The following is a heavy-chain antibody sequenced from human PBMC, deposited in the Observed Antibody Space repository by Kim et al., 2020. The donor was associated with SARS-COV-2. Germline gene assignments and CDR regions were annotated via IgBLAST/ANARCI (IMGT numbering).Heavy chain of an antibody. CDR1: GFTFNNYA. CDR3: ANGGGYNYVSGFDAFDI. Sequence: GGSLRLSCAASGFTFNNYAMTWVRQAPGKGLEWVSTISDSAGGTYYADSVKGRFTISRDNSKNSLYLLMNSLRAEDTAVYYCANGGGYNYVSGFDAFDIWGQGTMVTVSS. CDR2: ISDSAGGT. V-gene: IGHV3-23*01. J-gene: IGHJ3*02. D-gene: IGHD5-12*01.